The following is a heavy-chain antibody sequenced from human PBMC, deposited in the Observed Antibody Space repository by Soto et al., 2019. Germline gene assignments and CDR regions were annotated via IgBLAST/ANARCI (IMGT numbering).Heavy chain of an antibody. J-gene: IGHJ4*02. D-gene: IGHD3-9*01. V-gene: IGHV3-23*01. CDR1: GFTFSSYA. CDR2: ISGSGGST. CDR3: AKNKDYYDILTGYYMALDY. Sequence: GGSLRLSCAASGFTFSSYAMSWDRQAPGKGLEWVSAISGSGGSTYYADSVKGRFTISRDSSKNTLYLQMNSLRAEDTAVYYCAKNKDYYDILTGYYMALDYWGQGTLVTVSS.